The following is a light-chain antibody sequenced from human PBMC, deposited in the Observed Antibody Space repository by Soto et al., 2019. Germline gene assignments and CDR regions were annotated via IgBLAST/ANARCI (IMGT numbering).Light chain of an antibody. CDR1: SSDVGGYKY. V-gene: IGLV2-14*01. CDR2: EVT. Sequence: QSALTQTASVSGSPGQSITISCTGTSSDVGGYKYVSWYQQHPGKAPKLMIYEVTNRPSGVSDRFSGSKSGNTASLTISGLQAEDEADYYCSSYTTSSTLVVFGGGTKLTVL. CDR3: SSYTTSSTLVV. J-gene: IGLJ2*01.